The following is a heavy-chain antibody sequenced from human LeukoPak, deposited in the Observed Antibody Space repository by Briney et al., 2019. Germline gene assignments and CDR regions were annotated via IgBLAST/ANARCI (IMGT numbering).Heavy chain of an antibody. Sequence: GASVKVSCKASGYTFTSYGISWVRQAPGQGLEWMGWINPNSGGTNYAQKFQGRVTMTRDTSISTAYMGLSRLRSDDTAVYYCATNSDDDAFDIWGQGTMVTVSS. CDR2: INPNSGGT. J-gene: IGHJ3*02. D-gene: IGHD2-21*02. CDR1: GYTFTSYG. V-gene: IGHV1-2*02. CDR3: ATNSDDDAFDI.